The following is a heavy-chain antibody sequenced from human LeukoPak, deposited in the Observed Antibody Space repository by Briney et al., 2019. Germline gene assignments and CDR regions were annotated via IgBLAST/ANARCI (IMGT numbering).Heavy chain of an antibody. J-gene: IGHJ4*02. Sequence: PSETLSLTCTVSGGSISSYHWSWIRQPPGKGLEWIGYIYYSGSTYYNPSLKSRVTISVDTSKNQFSLKLSSVTAADTAVYYCARDPGGGYFDYWGQGTLVTVSS. CDR1: GGSISSYH. CDR3: ARDPGGGYFDY. D-gene: IGHD3-10*01. V-gene: IGHV4-59*12. CDR2: IYYSGST.